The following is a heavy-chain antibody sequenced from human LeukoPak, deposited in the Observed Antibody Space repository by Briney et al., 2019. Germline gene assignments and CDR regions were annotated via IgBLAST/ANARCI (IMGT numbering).Heavy chain of an antibody. CDR3: AREGAAAKDVNWFDL. Sequence: GASVNVSSTASGYTFTGYYMHWVRQAPGQGLEWMGWANPNSGNTHYVQNFQDRVTMTRDTSIPTVYMELNSLRSDDTAVYYCAREGAAAKDVNWFDLWGQGTLVTVSS. J-gene: IGHJ5*02. V-gene: IGHV1-2*02. D-gene: IGHD5-18*01. CDR1: GYTFTGYY. CDR2: ANPNSGNT.